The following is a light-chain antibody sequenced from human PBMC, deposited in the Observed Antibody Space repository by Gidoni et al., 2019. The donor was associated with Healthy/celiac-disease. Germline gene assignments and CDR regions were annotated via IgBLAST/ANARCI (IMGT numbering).Light chain of an antibody. CDR3: SSYTSSSTWV. CDR1: SSDVGGYNY. V-gene: IGLV2-14*01. CDR2: GVS. Sequence: QSALTQPASVSGSPGQSITISCTGTSSDVGGYNYVSWYQQHPGKVPKLMVYGVSNRPSGVPVRFSGSKSGDPASLTIAGLQAEDEADYYGSSYTSSSTWVFGGGTKLTVL. J-gene: IGLJ3*02.